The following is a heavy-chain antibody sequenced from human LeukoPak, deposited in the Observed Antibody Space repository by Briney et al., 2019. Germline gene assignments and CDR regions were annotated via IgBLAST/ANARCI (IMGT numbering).Heavy chain of an antibody. CDR1: GYTFTSYG. V-gene: IGHV1-18*01. J-gene: IGHJ3*02. D-gene: IGHD3-3*01. CDR2: ISAHNGNI. Sequence: ASVKVSYKASGYTFTSYGISWVRQAPGQGLEWMGWISAHNGNIKYAQKIQGRVTMTTDTSTSTAYIELRSLRSDDTAVYYCARDTSYDFWSDPTELFDIWGQGTMVTVS. CDR3: ARDTSYDFWSDPTELFDI.